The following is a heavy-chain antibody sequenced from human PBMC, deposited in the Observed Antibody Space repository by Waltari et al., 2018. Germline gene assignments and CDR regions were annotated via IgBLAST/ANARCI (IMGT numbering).Heavy chain of an antibody. CDR2: ISWDGGST. CDR3: AKEAAAGTYYYYGMDV. CDR1: GFTFEDYA. J-gene: IGHJ6*02. D-gene: IGHD6-13*01. V-gene: IGHV3-43D*04. Sequence: EVQLVESGGVVVQPGGSLRLSCAASGFTFEDYAMHWVLHAPGKGLEWVSLISWDGGSTYYADSVKGRFTISRDNSKNSLYLQMNSLRAEDTALYYCAKEAAAGTYYYYGMDVWGQGTTVTVSS.